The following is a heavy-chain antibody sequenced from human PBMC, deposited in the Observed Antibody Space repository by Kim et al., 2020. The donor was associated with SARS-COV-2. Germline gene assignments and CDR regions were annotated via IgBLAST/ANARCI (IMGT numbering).Heavy chain of an antibody. CDR1: GYTFSNYA. D-gene: IGHD2-15*01. CDR3: ARGGGPGLGY. J-gene: IGHJ4*02. CDR2: IIGGNGNT. V-gene: IGHV1-3*01. Sequence: ASVKVSCKASGYTFSNYAIHWVRQAPGQRLECMGWIIGGNGNTYYSPKFQGRVTFTRHTSATTAYMELSSLRSEDTAVNYCARGGGPGLGYWGQGTLVTVSS.